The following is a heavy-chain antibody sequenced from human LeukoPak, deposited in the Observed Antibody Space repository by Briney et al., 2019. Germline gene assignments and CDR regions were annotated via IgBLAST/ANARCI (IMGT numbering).Heavy chain of an antibody. CDR1: GYSFTSYW. CDR2: IGPSYSYT. V-gene: IGHV5-10-1*01. CDR3: AGQYLGASSSSFDY. Sequence: GESPQIFCRGSGYSFTSYWISWVRQMPGKGLEGWGMIGPSYSYTIYSPSFQGHATNSAYNSISTADQQWSSLKASDTAMDYCAGQYLGASSSSFDYWGQGTLVTVSS. J-gene: IGHJ4*02. D-gene: IGHD6-6*01.